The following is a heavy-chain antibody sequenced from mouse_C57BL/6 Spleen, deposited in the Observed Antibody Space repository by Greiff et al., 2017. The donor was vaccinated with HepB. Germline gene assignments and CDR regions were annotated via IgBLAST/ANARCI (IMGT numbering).Heavy chain of an antibody. CDR3: ARSPPIYYYGSSGYFDY. V-gene: IGHV1-85*01. Sequence: VQLQQSGPELVKPGASVKLSCKASGYTFTSYDINWVKQRPGQGLEWIGWIYPRDGSTKYNEKFKGKATLTVDTSSSTAYMELHSLTSADSAVYFCARSPPIYYYGSSGYFDYWGQGTTLTVSS. CDR1: GYTFTSYD. D-gene: IGHD1-1*01. CDR2: IYPRDGST. J-gene: IGHJ2*01.